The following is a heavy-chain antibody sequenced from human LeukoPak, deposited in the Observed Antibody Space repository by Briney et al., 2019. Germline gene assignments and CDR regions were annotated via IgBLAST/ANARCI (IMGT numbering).Heavy chain of an antibody. CDR2: ISYGGSNK. D-gene: IGHD6-13*01. CDR3: ARSHSSSFKGYFDY. J-gene: IGHJ4*02. V-gene: IGHV3-30-3*01. CDR1: GVTFSSYA. Sequence: GGSLRLSCTASGVTFSSYAMHWVRQAPGKGLEWVAVISYGGSNKYYAAPVKGRFTISRDNSKNTLYLQMNRLRAEDTAVYYCARSHSSSFKGYFDYWGQGTLVTVSS.